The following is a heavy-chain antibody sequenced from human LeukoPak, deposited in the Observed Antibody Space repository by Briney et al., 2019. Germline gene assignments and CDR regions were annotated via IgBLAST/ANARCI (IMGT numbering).Heavy chain of an antibody. Sequence: GGSLRLSCAASGFIFSDYYMSWIRQAPGKGLEWVSYISSSGSTIYYADSVKGRFTISRDNAKNSLYLQMNSLRAEDTAVYYCARVYDDSSGYYYYYYGMDVWGQGTTVTVSS. CDR2: ISSSGSTI. CDR3: ARVYDDSSGYYYYYYGMDV. D-gene: IGHD3-22*01. J-gene: IGHJ6*02. CDR1: GFIFSDYY. V-gene: IGHV3-11*01.